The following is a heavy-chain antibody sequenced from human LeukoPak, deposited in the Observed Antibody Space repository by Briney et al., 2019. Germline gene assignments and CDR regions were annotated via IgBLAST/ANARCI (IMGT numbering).Heavy chain of an antibody. D-gene: IGHD2-8*02. Sequence: SETLSLTCAVYGGSFSGYYWSWIRQPRGKGLEWIGEINHSGSANYNPSLKSRVTISVDTSKNQFSLKLSSVTAADTAVYYCAGSTGPLDYWGQGTLVTVSS. CDR2: INHSGSA. J-gene: IGHJ4*02. V-gene: IGHV4-34*01. CDR1: GGSFSGYY. CDR3: AGSTGPLDY.